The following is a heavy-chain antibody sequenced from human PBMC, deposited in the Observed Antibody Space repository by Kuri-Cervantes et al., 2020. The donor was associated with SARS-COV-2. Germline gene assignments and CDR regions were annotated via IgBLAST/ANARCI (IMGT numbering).Heavy chain of an antibody. Sequence: SGTTLVKPTQTLTLTCTFSGFSLSTSGVGVGWIRQPSGKALEWLALIYWDDDKRYGPSLRSRLTISKDTSKNQVVLTMTNMDPVDTATYYCARIQLVKYCSSTSCYTGYYYYYMDVWGKGTTVTVSS. V-gene: IGHV2-5*05. D-gene: IGHD2-2*02. CDR1: GFSLSTSGVG. CDR3: ARIQLVKYCSSTSCYTGYYYYYMDV. J-gene: IGHJ6*03. CDR2: IYWDDDK.